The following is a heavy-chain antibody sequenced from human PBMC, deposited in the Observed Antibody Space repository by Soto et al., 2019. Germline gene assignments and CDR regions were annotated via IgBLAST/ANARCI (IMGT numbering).Heavy chain of an antibody. CDR2: ISAYNGNT. Sequence: QVQLVQSGAEVKKPGASVKVSCRASGYTFTSYVISWVRQAPAQGLEWMGWISAYNGNTNFAQKLQGRVTMTTDTSTSTAYMELRSRRSADTAVYYCARVVATVAGPYGMDVWGQGTTVTVSS. D-gene: IGHD6-19*01. J-gene: IGHJ6*02. CDR1: GYTFTSYV. V-gene: IGHV1-18*01. CDR3: ARVVATVAGPYGMDV.